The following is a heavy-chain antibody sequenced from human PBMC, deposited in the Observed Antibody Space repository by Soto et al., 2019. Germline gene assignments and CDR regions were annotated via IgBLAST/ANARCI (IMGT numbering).Heavy chain of an antibody. CDR3: AREDIVVVPAVTASGFAP. CDR2: INAGNGNT. V-gene: IGHV1-3*01. J-gene: IGHJ5*02. CDR1: GYTFTSYA. D-gene: IGHD2-2*01. Sequence: QVQLVQSGAEVKKPGASVKVSCKASGYTFTSYAMHWVRQAPGQRLEWMGWINAGNGNTKYSQKFQGRVTITRDTSASTAYMELSSLRSEDTAVYYCAREDIVVVPAVTASGFAPWGQGTLVTVSS.